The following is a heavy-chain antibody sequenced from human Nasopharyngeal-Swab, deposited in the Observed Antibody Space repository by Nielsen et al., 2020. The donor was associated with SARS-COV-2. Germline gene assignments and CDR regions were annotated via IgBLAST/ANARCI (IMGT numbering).Heavy chain of an antibody. CDR2: IDWDDDK. D-gene: IGHD4-11*01. Sequence: WIRQPPGKALEWLAPIDWDDDKYYSTSLKTRLITSKDTYKNQAVLTNTNMDPVDTSTYYCARIRAGTVTTYYYYMDVWGKGTTVTVSS. V-gene: IGHV2-70*01. J-gene: IGHJ6*03. CDR3: ARIRAGTVTTYYYYMDV.